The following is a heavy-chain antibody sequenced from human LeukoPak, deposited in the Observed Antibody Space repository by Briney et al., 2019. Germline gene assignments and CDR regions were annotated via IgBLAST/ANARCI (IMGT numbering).Heavy chain of an antibody. D-gene: IGHD2-2*01. CDR2: ISYDGSNK. V-gene: IGHV3-30-3*01. J-gene: IGHJ6*02. CDR1: GFTFSSYA. Sequence: GGSLRLSCAASGFTFSSYAMHWVRQAPGKGLEWVAVISYDGSNKYYADSVKGRFTTSRDNSKNTLYLQMNSLRAEDTAVYYCARGEIVVVPAAIDYYYYGMDVWGQGTTVTVSS. CDR3: ARGEIVVVPAAIDYYYYGMDV.